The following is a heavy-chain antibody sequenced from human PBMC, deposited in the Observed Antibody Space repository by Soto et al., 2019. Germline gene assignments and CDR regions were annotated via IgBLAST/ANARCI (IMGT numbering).Heavy chain of an antibody. D-gene: IGHD2-15*01. CDR2: ISGSGAST. CDR3: AKEFVWTSRLLRDAFDI. CDR1: GFTFSSYA. J-gene: IGHJ3*02. Sequence: GGSLRLSCAASGFTFSSYAMSWVRQAPGKGLEWVSTISGSGASTYYADSVKGRVTISRDNSKNTLYLQMNSLRAEDTAVYYCAKEFVWTSRLLRDAFDIWGQGTMVTVSS. V-gene: IGHV3-23*01.